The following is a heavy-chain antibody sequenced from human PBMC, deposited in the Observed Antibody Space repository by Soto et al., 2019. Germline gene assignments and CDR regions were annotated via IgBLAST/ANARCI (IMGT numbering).Heavy chain of an antibody. V-gene: IGHV3-23*01. CDR3: AKDLSRTGYFDH. Sequence: EVQLLESGGGLVQSGGSLRLSCAASGLTFSNYAMSWVRQAPGKGLEWVSAISGSGGATYYADSVRGRFTISRDNSKNTLYLQMSSLRAEDTAVYFCAKDLSRTGYFDHWGQGTLVTVSS. D-gene: IGHD3-10*01. CDR1: GLTFSNYA. J-gene: IGHJ4*02. CDR2: ISGSGGAT.